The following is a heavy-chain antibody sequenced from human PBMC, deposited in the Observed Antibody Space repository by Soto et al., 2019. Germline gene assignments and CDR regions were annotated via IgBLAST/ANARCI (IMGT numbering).Heavy chain of an antibody. CDR2: INAGNGNT. CDR3: ARIPLSVGFVVTPPHFDY. V-gene: IGHV1-3*01. D-gene: IGHD2-21*01. Sequence: GASVKVSCKASGYTFTSYAMHWVRQAPGQRLEWMGWINAGNGNTKYSQKFQGRVTITRDTSASTAYMELSSLRSEDTAVYYCARIPLSVGFVVTPPHFDYWGQGTLVTVSS. CDR1: GYTFTSYA. J-gene: IGHJ4*02.